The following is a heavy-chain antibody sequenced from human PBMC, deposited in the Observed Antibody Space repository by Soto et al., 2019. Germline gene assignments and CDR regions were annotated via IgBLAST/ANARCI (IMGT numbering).Heavy chain of an antibody. CDR2: SGSGGST. D-gene: IGHD3-10*01. CDR3: ASAKRG. CDR1: GFTFSSYA. V-gene: IGHV3-23*01. J-gene: IGHJ4*02. Sequence: EVRLLESGGGLVQPGGSLRLSCAASGFTFSSYAMSWVRQAPGKGLEWVSASGSGGSTYYADSVKGRFTISRDNSKNTLCLQMSGLRSEATAVYYCASAKRGGGQGTLVTVSS.